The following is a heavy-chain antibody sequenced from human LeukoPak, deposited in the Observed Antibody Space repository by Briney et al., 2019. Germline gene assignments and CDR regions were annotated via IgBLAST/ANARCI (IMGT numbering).Heavy chain of an antibody. CDR1: GITVSNNY. D-gene: IGHD3-22*01. CDR3: ARDGGRNCYDSSGYSFDY. Sequence: GGSLRLSCAVSGITVSNNYMSWVRQAPGKGLEWISVIQNGGNTDYADSVKGRFTVSRDTYKNTVFLQMNSLRAEDTAVYYCARDGGRNCYDSSGYSFDYWGQGTRVTVSS. J-gene: IGHJ4*02. CDR2: IQNGGNT. V-gene: IGHV3-66*01.